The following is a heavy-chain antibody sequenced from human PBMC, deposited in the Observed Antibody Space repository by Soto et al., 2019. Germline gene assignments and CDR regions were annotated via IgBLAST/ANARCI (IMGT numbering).Heavy chain of an antibody. D-gene: IGHD6-6*01. CDR1: GYTFTTYD. CDR3: VRNRRRSSSGFYFDYYMDV. J-gene: IGHJ6*03. V-gene: IGHV1-18*01. Sequence: ASVKVSCKASGYTFTTYDISWVRQAPGQGLEWMGWISAYNENTDYGQKFQGRVTMTTDTSTSFVYMELRGLRSDDTAVYYCVRNRRRSSSGFYFDYYMDVWDKGTTVTVSS. CDR2: ISAYNENT.